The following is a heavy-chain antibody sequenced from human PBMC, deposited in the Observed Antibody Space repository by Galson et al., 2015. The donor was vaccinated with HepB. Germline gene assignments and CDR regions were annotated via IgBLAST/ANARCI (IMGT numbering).Heavy chain of an antibody. J-gene: IGHJ4*02. Sequence: SLRLSCAASGFTFSNYGMHWVRQAPGKGLEWVAVISYDGSNKYYADSVKGRFTISRDNSKNTLYLQMNSLRAEDTAVYYCAKAGGGGDYAPDYWGQGTLVTVSS. CDR3: AKAGGGGDYAPDY. D-gene: IGHD4-17*01. CDR1: GFTFSNYG. CDR2: ISYDGSNK. V-gene: IGHV3-30*18.